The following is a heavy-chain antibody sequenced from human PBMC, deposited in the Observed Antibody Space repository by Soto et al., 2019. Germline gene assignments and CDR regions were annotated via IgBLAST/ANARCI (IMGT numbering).Heavy chain of an antibody. V-gene: IGHV4-39*01. CDR3: ARHEDEYQLLPARNWFDP. D-gene: IGHD2-2*01. Sequence: TSETLSLTCTVSGGSISSSSYYWGWIRQPPGKGLEWIGSIYYSGSTYYNPSLKSRVTISVDTSKNQFSLKLSSVTAADTAVYYCARHEDEYQLLPARNWFDPWGQGTQVTVSS. CDR2: IYYSGST. CDR1: GGSISSSSYY. J-gene: IGHJ5*02.